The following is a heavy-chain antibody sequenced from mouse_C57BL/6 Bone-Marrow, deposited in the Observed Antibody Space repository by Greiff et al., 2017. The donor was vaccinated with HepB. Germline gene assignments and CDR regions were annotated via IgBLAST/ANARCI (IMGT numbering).Heavy chain of an antibody. D-gene: IGHD1-1*01. V-gene: IGHV14-3*01. Sequence: EVQLQESVAELVRPGASVKLSCTASGFNIKNTYMHWVKQRPEQGLEWIGRIDPANGNTKYAPKFQGKATITADTSSNTAYLQLTSLTSEDTAIYCCASPDYYGSTLYAMDYWGQGTSVTVSS. CDR3: ASPDYYGSTLYAMDY. CDR2: IDPANGNT. CDR1: GFNIKNTY. J-gene: IGHJ4*01.